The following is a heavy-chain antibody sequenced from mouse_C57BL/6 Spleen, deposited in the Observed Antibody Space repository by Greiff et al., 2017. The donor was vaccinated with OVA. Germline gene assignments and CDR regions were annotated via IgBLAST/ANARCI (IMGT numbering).Heavy chain of an antibody. CDR3: AKDPLDY. Sequence: QVQLQQSGPGLVQPSQSLSITCTVSGFSLTSYGVHWVRQSPGKGLAWLGVIWRGGSTDYNAAFMFRLSITKDNSKSQVFFKMNSLQTDETAIYCCAKDPLDYWGQGTTLTVSS. J-gene: IGHJ2*01. V-gene: IGHV2-5*01. CDR2: IWRGGST. CDR1: GFSLTSYG.